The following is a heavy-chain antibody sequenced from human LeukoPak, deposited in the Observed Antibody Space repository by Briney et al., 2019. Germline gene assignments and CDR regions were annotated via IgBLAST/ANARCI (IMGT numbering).Heavy chain of an antibody. D-gene: IGHD3-22*01. CDR1: GFTFSTYT. Sequence: KPGGSLRLSCAASGFTFSTYTMNWVRQAPGKGLEWVSSISSSGSYIYYADSVKGRFTTSRDNSKNTLYLQMNSLRAEDTAVYYCARARRFDSSGYYHTGGYYFDYWGQGTLVTVSS. CDR3: ARARRFDSSGYYHTGGYYFDY. V-gene: IGHV3-21*01. CDR2: ISSSGSYI. J-gene: IGHJ4*02.